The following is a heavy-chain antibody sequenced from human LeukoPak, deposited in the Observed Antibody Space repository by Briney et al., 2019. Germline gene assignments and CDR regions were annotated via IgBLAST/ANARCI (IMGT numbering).Heavy chain of an antibody. J-gene: IGHJ4*02. CDR1: GFTFSSYA. Sequence: PGGSLRLSCAASGFTFSSYAMSWVRQAPGKGLEWVSAISGSGGSTYYADSVKGRLTISRDNSKNTLYLQMNSLRAEDTAVYYCAKVHSSSPDRRAFDYWGQGTLVTVSS. CDR3: AKVHSSSPDRRAFDY. D-gene: IGHD6-13*01. V-gene: IGHV3-23*01. CDR2: ISGSGGST.